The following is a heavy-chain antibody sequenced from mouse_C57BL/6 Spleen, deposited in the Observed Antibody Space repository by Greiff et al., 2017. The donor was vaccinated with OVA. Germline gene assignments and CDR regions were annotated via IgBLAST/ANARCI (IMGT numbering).Heavy chain of an antibody. V-gene: IGHV1-50*01. Sequence: QVQLQQPGAELVKPGASVKLSCKASGYTFTSYWMQWVKQRPGQGLEWIGEIDPSDSYTNYNQKFKGKATLTVDTSSSTAYMQLSSLTSEDSAVYYCARRIGSSYYAMDYWGQGTSVTVSS. CDR2: IDPSDSYT. J-gene: IGHJ4*01. CDR1: GYTFTSYW. D-gene: IGHD1-1*01. CDR3: ARRIGSSYYAMDY.